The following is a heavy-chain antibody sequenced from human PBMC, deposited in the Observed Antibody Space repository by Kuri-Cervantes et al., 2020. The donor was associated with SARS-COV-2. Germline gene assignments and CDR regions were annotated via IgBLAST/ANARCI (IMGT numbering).Heavy chain of an antibody. CDR1: GYSISSGYY. V-gene: IGHV4-38-2*01. J-gene: IGHJ5*02. D-gene: IGHD2-2*01. CDR2: INYSGST. CDR3: ARRTNVGVVPVFDP. Sequence: SETLSLTCAVSGYSISSGYYWGWIRQPPGKGLEWVGNINYSGSTYYNPALKSRITISVDTSKNQFSLKLNSVTAADTSVYFCARRTNVGVVPVFDPWGQGTPVTVSS.